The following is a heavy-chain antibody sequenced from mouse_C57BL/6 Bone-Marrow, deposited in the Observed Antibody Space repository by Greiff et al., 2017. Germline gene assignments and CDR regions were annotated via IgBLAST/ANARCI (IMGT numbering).Heavy chain of an antibody. CDR3: ARDLGMDY. CDR2: INYDGSST. D-gene: IGHD3-3*01. Sequence: EVMLVESEGGLVQPGSSMKLSCTASGFTFSDYYMAWVRQVPEKGLEWVANINYDGSSTYYLDSLKSRFIISRDNAKNILYLQMCSLKSEDTATYYCARDLGMDYWGQGTSVTVSS. J-gene: IGHJ4*01. V-gene: IGHV5-16*01. CDR1: GFTFSDYY.